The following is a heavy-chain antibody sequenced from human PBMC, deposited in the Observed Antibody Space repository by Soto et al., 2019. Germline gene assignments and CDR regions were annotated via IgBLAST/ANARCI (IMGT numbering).Heavy chain of an antibody. J-gene: IGHJ6*02. Sequence: GGSLRLSCAASGFTFSSYSMNWVRQAPGKGLEWVSSISSSSSYIYYADSVKGRFTISRDNAKNSLYLQMNSLRAEDTAVYYCARDLVLELRSYYYGMDVWGQGTTVTVSS. CDR2: ISSSSSYI. D-gene: IGHD1-7*01. V-gene: IGHV3-21*01. CDR3: ARDLVLELRSYYYGMDV. CDR1: GFTFSSYS.